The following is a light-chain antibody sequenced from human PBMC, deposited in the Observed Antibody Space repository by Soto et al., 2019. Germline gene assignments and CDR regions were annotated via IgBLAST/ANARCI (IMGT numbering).Light chain of an antibody. J-gene: IGKJ5*01. Sequence: EIVLTQSPATLSLSPGERATLSCRASRSVSSYLAWYQQKPGQTPRLLIHDASSRATGTPVRFSGSGSGTDFTLTINSLEPEDFAVYYCQQRTNWPTSTFGQGTRLEIK. CDR3: QQRTNWPTST. CDR2: DAS. CDR1: RSVSSY. V-gene: IGKV3-11*01.